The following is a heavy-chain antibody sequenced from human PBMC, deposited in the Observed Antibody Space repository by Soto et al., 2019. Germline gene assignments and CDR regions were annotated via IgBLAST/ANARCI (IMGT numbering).Heavy chain of an antibody. D-gene: IGHD4-17*01. CDR3: VGRLRV. J-gene: IGHJ4*02. CDR2: IHSGGSS. CDR1: GFTVSNNY. V-gene: IGHV3-66*01. Sequence: EVQLVESGGGLVQPGGSLRLSCAASGFTVSNNYMSWVRQAPGKGLEWVSVIHSGGSSYYRDSVKGRFTISRDHSKNTLYLQSTSLGAEDSGGYYCVGRLRVWGQGTLVTVSS.